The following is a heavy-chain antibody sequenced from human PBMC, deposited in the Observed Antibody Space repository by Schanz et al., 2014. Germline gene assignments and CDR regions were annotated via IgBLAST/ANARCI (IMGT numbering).Heavy chain of an antibody. CDR3: VSSGSYSSYAF. Sequence: EVQLVESGGGLVQPGGSLRLSCAAPGFTLSNYAMHWVRQAPGMGLEWVSAISGRDGSTYYADSVKGRFTISRDNSKNTLYLQMNSLRAEDTAVYHCVSSGSYSSYAFWGQGTLXTVTS. J-gene: IGHJ4*02. D-gene: IGHD3-10*01. V-gene: IGHV3-23*04. CDR2: ISGRDGST. CDR1: GFTLSNYA.